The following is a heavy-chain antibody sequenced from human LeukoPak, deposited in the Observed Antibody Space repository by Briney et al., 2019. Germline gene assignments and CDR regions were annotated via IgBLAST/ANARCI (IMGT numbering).Heavy chain of an antibody. CDR3: AKDWPVSGDHYSPFDY. V-gene: IGHV3-23*01. D-gene: IGHD4-11*01. CDR1: GFTFSSHA. CDR2: ISRSGGNT. J-gene: IGHJ4*02. Sequence: GGSLRLSCAATGFTFSSHAMSWVRQAPGKGLEWVAAISRSGGNTYYGDSVKGRFTISRDSSKNTLHLQMDSLRAEDTAVYYCAKDWPVSGDHYSPFDYWGQGTLVTVSS.